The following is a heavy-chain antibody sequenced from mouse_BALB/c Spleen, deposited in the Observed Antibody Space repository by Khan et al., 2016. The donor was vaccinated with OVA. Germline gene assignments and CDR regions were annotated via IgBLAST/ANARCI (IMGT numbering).Heavy chain of an antibody. V-gene: IGHV2-6-5*01. CDR1: GFSLNDNG. J-gene: IGHJ4*01. D-gene: IGHD1-1*02. CDR3: AKQIWSPYYGMDY. CDR2: IWGGGST. Sequence: QVQLKQSGPGLVAPSQSLSITCTVSGFSLNDNGVSWIRQPPGKGLEWLGVIWGGGSTYYNSVLKSRLSISKDNSKSQVFLKMNSLQTDDTAMYYCAKQIWSPYYGMDYWGQGTSVTVSS.